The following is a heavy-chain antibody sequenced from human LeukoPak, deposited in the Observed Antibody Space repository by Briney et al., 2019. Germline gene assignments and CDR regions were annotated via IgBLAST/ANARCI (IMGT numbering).Heavy chain of an antibody. D-gene: IGHD3-10*01. V-gene: IGHV3-53*01. CDR3: ARSYGSGADY. J-gene: IGHJ4*02. CDR2: LYSDGST. Sequence: GGSLRLSCVASGFTVSANCMSWVRQAPGKGLEWVSLLYSDGSTYYADSVKGRFTISRDNSKNTLYLQMNSLRAEDTAVYYCARSYGSGADYWGQGTLVTVSS. CDR1: GFTVSANC.